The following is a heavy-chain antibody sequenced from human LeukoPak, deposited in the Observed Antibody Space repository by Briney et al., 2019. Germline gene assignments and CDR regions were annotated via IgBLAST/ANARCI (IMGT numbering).Heavy chain of an antibody. CDR3: AVLSITNTSWDY. D-gene: IGHD2-2*01. Sequence: GGSLRLSCAASGFTFSSYAMHWVRQAPGKGLENVSAISTNGGTTYYANSVKGRFIISRDNSKNTLYLQMGSLRAEDMAVYYCAVLSITNTSWDYWGQGTLVTVSS. CDR2: ISTNGGTT. V-gene: IGHV3-64*01. CDR1: GFTFSSYA. J-gene: IGHJ4*02.